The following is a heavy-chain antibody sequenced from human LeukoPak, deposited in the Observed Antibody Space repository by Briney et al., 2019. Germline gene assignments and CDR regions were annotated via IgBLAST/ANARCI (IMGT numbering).Heavy chain of an antibody. CDR3: AKDHYDNWFDP. Sequence: GRSLRLSCAASGFNFSNYAMSWVRQAPGKGLEWVSAISGSGGRTYYADSVKGRFTISRDNSKSTLYLQMNSLRADDTAIYYCAKDHYDNWFDPWGQGTTVTVSS. D-gene: IGHD3-16*01. CDR1: GFNFSNYA. J-gene: IGHJ5*01. CDR2: ISGSGGRT. V-gene: IGHV3-23*01.